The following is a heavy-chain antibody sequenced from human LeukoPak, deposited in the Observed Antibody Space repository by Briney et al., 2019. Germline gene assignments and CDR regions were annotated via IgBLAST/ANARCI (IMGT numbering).Heavy chain of an antibody. CDR3: ARTRIAARYFDY. Sequence: ASVKVSCKAPGYTFTSYDINWVRQATGQGLEWMGWMNPNSGNTGYAQKFQGRVTMTRNTSISTAYMELSSLRSEDTAVYYCARTRIAARYFDYWGQGTLVTVSS. D-gene: IGHD6-6*01. J-gene: IGHJ4*02. CDR1: GYTFTSYD. V-gene: IGHV1-8*01. CDR2: MNPNSGNT.